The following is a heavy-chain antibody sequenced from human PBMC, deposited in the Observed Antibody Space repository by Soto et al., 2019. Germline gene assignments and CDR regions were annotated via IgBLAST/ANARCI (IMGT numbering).Heavy chain of an antibody. Sequence: QVQLVQSGAEVKKPGASVKISCNASGYTFTRYTMIWVRPAPGQRLEWMGWINPDNGNTKSSQKFQDRVIITRDTSASTAYMDLSSLRSEDTAVYYCARGIATGQLDPWGQGTLVTVSS. J-gene: IGHJ5*02. CDR1: GYTFTRYT. V-gene: IGHV1-3*01. CDR3: ARGIATGQLDP. CDR2: INPDNGNT. D-gene: IGHD2-15*01.